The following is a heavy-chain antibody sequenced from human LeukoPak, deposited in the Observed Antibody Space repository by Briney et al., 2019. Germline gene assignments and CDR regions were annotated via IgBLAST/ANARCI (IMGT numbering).Heavy chain of an antibody. D-gene: IGHD1-26*01. CDR2: IRYDGSKK. CDR1: GFTFSSYG. Sequence: GGSLRLSCAASGFTFSSYGMQWVRQAPGKWLEWVAFIRYDGSKKYYADSVKGRFTISRDNSKNTQYLQMNSLRAEDTAVYYCAKEKGGTYVVDYWGQGTLVTVSS. V-gene: IGHV3-30*02. J-gene: IGHJ4*02. CDR3: AKEKGGTYVVDY.